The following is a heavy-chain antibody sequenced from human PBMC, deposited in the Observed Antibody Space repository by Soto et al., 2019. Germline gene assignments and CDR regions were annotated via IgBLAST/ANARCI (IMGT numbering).Heavy chain of an antibody. CDR1: GFTFSSYS. Sequence: EVQLVESGGGLVKPGGSLRLSCAASGFTFSSYSMNWVRQAPGKGLEWVSSISSSSSYIYYADSVKGRFTISRDNAKNSLYLQMNSLRAEDTAVYYCARDYSPLLWFGPDWGQGTLVTVSS. J-gene: IGHJ4*02. D-gene: IGHD3-10*01. CDR3: ARDYSPLLWFGPD. V-gene: IGHV3-21*01. CDR2: ISSSSSYI.